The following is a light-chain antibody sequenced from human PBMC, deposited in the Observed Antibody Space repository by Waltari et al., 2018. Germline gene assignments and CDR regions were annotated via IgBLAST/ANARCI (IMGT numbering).Light chain of an antibody. CDR3: QQYGSSPPGT. CDR1: QSVSSSY. Sequence: EIVLTQSPGTLSLSPGERATLSCRASQSVSSSYFAWYQQKPGQAPRLLSYGASRRATGIPDRFSGSGSGTDFTLTISRLEPEDFAVYYCQQYGSSPPGTFGQGTRLEIK. CDR2: GAS. J-gene: IGKJ5*01. V-gene: IGKV3-20*01.